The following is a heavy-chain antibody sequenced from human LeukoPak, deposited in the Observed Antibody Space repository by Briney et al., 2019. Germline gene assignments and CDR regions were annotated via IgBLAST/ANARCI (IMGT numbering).Heavy chain of an antibody. D-gene: IGHD5-24*01. J-gene: IGHJ4*02. V-gene: IGHV5-51*01. CDR2: MNPGNSDT. CDR1: GYTFTSQW. CDR3: ARVASRDDYNPHDY. Sequence: GESLKISCRGSGYTFTSQWIGWVRQMPGKGLEWMGIMNPGNSDTRYSPSFQGQVTISADKSISTAYLQWSSLKASDTAMYYCARVASRDDYNPHDYWGQGTLVTVSS.